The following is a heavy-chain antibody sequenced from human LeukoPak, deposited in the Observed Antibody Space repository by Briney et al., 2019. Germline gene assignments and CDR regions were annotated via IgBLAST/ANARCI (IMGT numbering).Heavy chain of an antibody. J-gene: IGHJ6*04. Sequence: GGSLRLSCAASGFTFSSYAMSWVRQAPGKGLEWVSAISGSGGSTYYADSVKGRFTVSRDNSKNTLYLQMNSLRAEDTAVYYCAKNREEYNWNLAAYYYYYGMDVWGKGTTVTVSS. D-gene: IGHD1-1*01. V-gene: IGHV3-23*01. CDR2: ISGSGGST. CDR1: GFTFSSYA. CDR3: AKNREEYNWNLAAYYYYYGMDV.